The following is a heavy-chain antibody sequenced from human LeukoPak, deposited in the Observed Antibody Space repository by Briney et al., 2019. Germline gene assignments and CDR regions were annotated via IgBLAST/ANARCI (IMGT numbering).Heavy chain of an antibody. CDR1: GGSISSYY. J-gene: IGHJ4*02. CDR3: ARHGGATLPFDY. V-gene: IGHV4-59*08. D-gene: IGHD1-26*01. Sequence: SETLSLTCTVSGGSISSYYWSWIRQPPAKGLEWIGYIYYSGSTNYNPSLKSRVTISVDTSKNQFSLKLSSVTAADTAVYYCARHGGATLPFDYWGQGTLVTVSS. CDR2: IYYSGST.